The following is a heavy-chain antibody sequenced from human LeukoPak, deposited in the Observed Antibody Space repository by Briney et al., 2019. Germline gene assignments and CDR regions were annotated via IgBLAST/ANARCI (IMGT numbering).Heavy chain of an antibody. CDR3: ARDRYYYDSSGSAFDI. D-gene: IGHD3-22*01. CDR1: GGSFSGYY. J-gene: IGHJ3*02. Sequence: SSGTLSLTCAVYGGSFSGYYWSWIRQPPGKGLEWIGEINHSGSTNYNPSLKSRVTMSVDSSKNQFSLKLSSVTAADTAVYYCARDRYYYDSSGSAFDIWGQGTMVTVSS. CDR2: INHSGST. V-gene: IGHV4-34*01.